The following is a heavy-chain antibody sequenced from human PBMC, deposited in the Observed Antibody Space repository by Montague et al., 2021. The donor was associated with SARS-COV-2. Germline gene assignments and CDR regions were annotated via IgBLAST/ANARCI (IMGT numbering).Heavy chain of an antibody. CDR1: VSWNCGAD. Sequence: SETLSLTCSRLVSWNCGADWKCTRLNPRNQGKWYGYICYRGNTNYNPSLKSRVTISVDTSKNQFSLKLSSVTAADTAVYYCARDSGYWAQQLVPPRLYYYYGMDGWGQGTTVTVSS. D-gene: IGHD6-13*01. J-gene: IGHJ6*02. V-gene: IGHV4-59*01. CDR2: ICYRGNT. CDR3: ARDSGYWAQQLVPPRLYYYYGMDG.